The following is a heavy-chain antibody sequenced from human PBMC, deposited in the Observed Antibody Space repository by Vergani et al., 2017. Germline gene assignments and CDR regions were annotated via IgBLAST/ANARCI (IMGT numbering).Heavy chain of an antibody. Sequence: QVQLVESGGGLVKPGGSLRLSCAASGFTFSDYYMSWIRQAPGKGLEWVSYISSSGSTIYYADSVKGRFTISRDNAKNSLFLQMTSLRDEDTAVYYWAREDYGDYVMLDYWGQGTLVTVSS. D-gene: IGHD4-17*01. CDR3: AREDYGDYVMLDY. CDR2: ISSSGSTI. CDR1: GFTFSDYY. J-gene: IGHJ4*02. V-gene: IGHV3-11*01.